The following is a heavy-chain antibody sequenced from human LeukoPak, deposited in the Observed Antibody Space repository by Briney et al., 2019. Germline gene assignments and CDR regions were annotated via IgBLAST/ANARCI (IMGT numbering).Heavy chain of an antibody. J-gene: IGHJ4*02. V-gene: IGHV3-49*04. CDR1: GFTFGDYA. D-gene: IGHD3-3*01. Sequence: GGSLRLSCTGSGFTFGDYAMNWVRQAPGKGLEWVGFIRSKAYGGTTEYAASVKGRFTISRDDSKSIAYLHMNSLKTEDTAVYYCTRESKGDFWSGYYTEGFDYWGQGTLVTVSS. CDR2: IRSKAYGGTT. CDR3: TRESKGDFWSGYYTEGFDY.